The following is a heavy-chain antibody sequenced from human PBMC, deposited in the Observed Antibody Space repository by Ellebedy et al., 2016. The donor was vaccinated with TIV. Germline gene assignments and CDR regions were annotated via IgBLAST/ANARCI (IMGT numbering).Heavy chain of an antibody. J-gene: IGHJ5*02. CDR3: ARERVRDIVVVPAGNLFDP. CDR2: ISSSSSYI. V-gene: IGHV3-21*01. D-gene: IGHD2-2*01. Sequence: GESLKISCAASGFTFSSYSMNWVRQAPGKGLEWVSSISSSSSYIYYADSVKGRFTISRDNAKNLLYLQMNSLRAEDTAVYYCARERVRDIVVVPAGNLFDPWGQGTLVTVSS. CDR1: GFTFSSYS.